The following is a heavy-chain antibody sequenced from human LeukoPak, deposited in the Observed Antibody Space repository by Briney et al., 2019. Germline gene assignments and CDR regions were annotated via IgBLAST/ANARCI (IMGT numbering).Heavy chain of an antibody. CDR1: GGTFSSYA. J-gene: IGHJ4*02. CDR3: AREGDYGDYFDY. CDR2: IIPILGIA. Sequence: GASVKVSCKASGGTFSSYAISWVRQAPGQGLEWMERIIPILGIANYAQKFQGRVTITADKSTSTAYMELSSLRSEDTAVYYCAREGDYGDYFDYWGQGTLVTVSS. V-gene: IGHV1-69*04. D-gene: IGHD4-17*01.